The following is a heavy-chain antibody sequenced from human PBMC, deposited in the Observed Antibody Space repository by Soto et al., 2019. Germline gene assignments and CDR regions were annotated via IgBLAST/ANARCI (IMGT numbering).Heavy chain of an antibody. V-gene: IGHV1-69*01. CDR1: GGTFSSYA. J-gene: IGHJ6*02. CDR2: IIPIFGTA. D-gene: IGHD4-17*01. Sequence: QVRLVQSGAEVKKPGSSVKVSCKASGGTFSSYAISWVRQAPGQGLEWMGGIIPIFGTANYAQKFQGRVTITADESTSTAYMELSSLRSEDTAVYYCARVISVTTPRYYYYYGMDVWGQGTTVTVSS. CDR3: ARVISVTTPRYYYYYGMDV.